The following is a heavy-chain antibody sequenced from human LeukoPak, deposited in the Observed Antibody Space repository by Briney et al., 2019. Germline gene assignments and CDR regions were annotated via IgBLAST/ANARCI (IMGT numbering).Heavy chain of an antibody. CDR2: ISGDGTRT. CDR3: AKWPEGAMDYFDY. J-gene: IGHJ4*02. Sequence: GGSLRLSCAASGFSFSSYAMTWARQAPVKGLEWVSAISGDGTRTYYADSVKGRFTISRDNSKNTLYLEMSSLRVEDTAIYYCAKWPEGAMDYFDYWGRGTLVTVSS. D-gene: IGHD3-16*01. CDR1: GFSFSSYA. V-gene: IGHV3-23*01.